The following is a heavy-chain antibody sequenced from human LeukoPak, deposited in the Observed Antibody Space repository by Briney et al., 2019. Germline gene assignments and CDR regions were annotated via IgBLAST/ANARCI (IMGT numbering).Heavy chain of an antibody. Sequence: GGSLRLSCEAFGFTFSNYWMSWVRQAPGKGLEWLANIKEDGSVKYYVDSVKGRFTISRDNAKNLLFLQMNSLRAEDTAVYSCARGRRDSEYVGGLGYWGQGILVTVSS. V-gene: IGHV3-7*03. J-gene: IGHJ4*02. D-gene: IGHD3-16*01. CDR1: GFTFSNYW. CDR3: ARGRRDSEYVGGLGY. CDR2: IKEDGSVK.